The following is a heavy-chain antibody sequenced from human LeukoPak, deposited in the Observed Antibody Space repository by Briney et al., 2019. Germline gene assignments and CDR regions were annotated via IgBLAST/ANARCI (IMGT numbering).Heavy chain of an antibody. CDR2: FYSTGRT. Sequence: PSETLSLTCSVSGGSISSYFWSWIRQPAGKEPEWIGRFYSTGRTNYNPSLKSRVTISEDTSKNQLSLKVRSVTAADTAVYYCARDNTVFGDAFDIWGQGTVVVASS. J-gene: IGHJ3*02. D-gene: IGHD3-3*01. CDR1: GGSISSYF. V-gene: IGHV4-4*07. CDR3: ARDNTVFGDAFDI.